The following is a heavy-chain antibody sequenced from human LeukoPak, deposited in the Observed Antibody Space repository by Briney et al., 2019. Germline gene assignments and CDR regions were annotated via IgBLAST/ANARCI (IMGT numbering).Heavy chain of an antibody. CDR2: IKQDGSEK. CDR1: GFTFSSYW. Sequence: GGSLRLSCAASGFTFSSYWMSWVCQAPGKGLEWVANIKQDGSEKYYVDSVKGRFTISRDNAKNSLYLQMNSLRAEDTAVYYCARGTMDTAMVTSFFDYWGQGTLVTVSS. D-gene: IGHD5-18*01. CDR3: ARGTMDTAMVTSFFDY. J-gene: IGHJ4*02. V-gene: IGHV3-7*01.